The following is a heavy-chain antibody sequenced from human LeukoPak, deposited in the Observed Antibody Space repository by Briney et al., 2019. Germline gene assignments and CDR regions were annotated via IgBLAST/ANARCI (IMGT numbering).Heavy chain of an antibody. Sequence: GGSLRLCCAASGFTFSSYSMSWVRQAIGEGLEWVSAISGSGGSTYYEDSVKGRFTICRDSSTNTLCMQMNSLRAEDTAVYCCALIQVDSVDFGWFDPWGQGTLVSVSS. D-gene: IGHD3/OR15-3a*01. CDR3: ALIQVDSVDFGWFDP. J-gene: IGHJ5*02. CDR1: GFTFSSYS. V-gene: IGHV3-23*01. CDR2: ISGSGGST.